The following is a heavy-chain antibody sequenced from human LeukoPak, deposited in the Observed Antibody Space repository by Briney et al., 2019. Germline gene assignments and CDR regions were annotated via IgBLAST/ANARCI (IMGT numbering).Heavy chain of an antibody. V-gene: IGHV4-39*01. CDR1: GGSISSSSYY. CDR3: ARQRYSETSAMVGSLRNFDY. D-gene: IGHD5-18*01. Sequence: PSETLSLTCTVSGGSISSSSYYWGWIRQPPGKGLEWIGSIYYSGSTYYNPSLKSRVTISVDTSKNQFSLKLSSVTAADTAVYYCARQRYSETSAMVGSLRNFDYWGQGTLVTVSS. J-gene: IGHJ4*02. CDR2: IYYSGST.